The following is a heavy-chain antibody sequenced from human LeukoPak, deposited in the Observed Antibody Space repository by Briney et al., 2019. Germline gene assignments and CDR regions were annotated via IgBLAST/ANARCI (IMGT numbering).Heavy chain of an antibody. CDR2: AHSSGST. J-gene: IGHJ4*02. V-gene: IGHV4-4*07. CDR1: GDSIRNYY. Sequence: SETLSLTCTVSGDSIRNYYWSWIRQPPGKGLEWIGRAHSSGSTNYIPSMKSRVSMSVDTSKNQLSLKLNTVTAADTAMYYCAREAVDYGSGSHDYWGQGILVTVSS. D-gene: IGHD3-10*01. CDR3: AREAVDYGSGSHDY.